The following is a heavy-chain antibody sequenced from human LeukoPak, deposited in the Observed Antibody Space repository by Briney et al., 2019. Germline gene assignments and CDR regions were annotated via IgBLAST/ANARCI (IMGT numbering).Heavy chain of an antibody. V-gene: IGHV3-23*01. Sequence: GGSLRLSCAASGFTFSTYVMNWVRQAPGKGLEWGSAISGSGGSTYYADSVKGRFTISRDNSKNKLYLQMNSLRVEDTAAYYCAQGGPLEAEPLYWGQGTLVTVSS. D-gene: IGHD1-14*01. J-gene: IGHJ4*02. CDR1: GFTFSTYV. CDR2: ISGSGGST. CDR3: AQGGPLEAEPLY.